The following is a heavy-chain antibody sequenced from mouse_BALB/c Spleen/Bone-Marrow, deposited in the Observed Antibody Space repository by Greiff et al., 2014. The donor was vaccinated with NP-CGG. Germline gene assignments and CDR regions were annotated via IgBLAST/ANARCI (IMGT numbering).Heavy chain of an antibody. CDR2: LWTGGST. J-gene: IGHJ2*01. CDR3: ARNHRGYYFDY. CDR1: GFSLTTSG. D-gene: IGHD3-1*01. Sequence: QVQLQQSGPGLVQPSQSLSITCTVSGFSLTTSGVHWVRQSPGKGLEWLGVLWTGGSTDYNAAFISRLNISKDNSKSQVFFEMNSLQTNDTAIYYCARNHRGYYFDYWGQGTTLTVSS. V-gene: IGHV2-2*02.